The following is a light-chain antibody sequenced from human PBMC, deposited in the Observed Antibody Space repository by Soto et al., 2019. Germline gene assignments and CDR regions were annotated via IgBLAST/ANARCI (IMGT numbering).Light chain of an antibody. V-gene: IGLV2-14*03. J-gene: IGLJ1*01. CDR3: CSYTTSSTYV. CDR1: SSDVGGYNY. CDR2: DVS. Sequence: QSVLTQPASVSGSPGQSIAISCTGTSSDVGGYNYVSWYQQHPGKAPKLMIYDVSNRPSGVSNRFSGSKSGNTASLTISGLQAEEEADYYCCSYTTSSTYVFGTGTKLTVL.